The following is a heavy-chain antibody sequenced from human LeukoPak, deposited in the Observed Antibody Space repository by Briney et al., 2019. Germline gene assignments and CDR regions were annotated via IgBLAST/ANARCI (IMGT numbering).Heavy chain of an antibody. J-gene: IGHJ6*03. CDR3: ASGYGDSVGDMDV. D-gene: IGHD4-17*01. CDR1: GYTFTSYG. Sequence: ASVKVSCKASGYTFTSYGISWVRQAPGQGLEWMGWISAYNGNTNYAQKLQGRVSMTRDTSISTAYMDLSRLRSDDTAVYYCASGYGDSVGDMDVWGKGTTVTVSS. CDR2: ISAYNGNT. V-gene: IGHV1-18*01.